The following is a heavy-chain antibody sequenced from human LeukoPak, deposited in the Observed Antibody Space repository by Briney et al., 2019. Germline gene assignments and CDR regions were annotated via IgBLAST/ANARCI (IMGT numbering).Heavy chain of an antibody. CDR3: ARDIKRSRARWENLGFDP. CDR2: ISTYNGNT. V-gene: IGHV1-18*01. J-gene: IGHJ5*02. D-gene: IGHD1-14*01. CDR1: GYTFTNYG. Sequence: ASVKVSCKASGYTFTNYGITWVRQAPGQGLEWMGWISTYNGNTNYAQKLQGRVTMTTDTSTSTAYMELRSLRSDGTAMYYCARDIKRSRARWENLGFDPWGQGTLVTVSS.